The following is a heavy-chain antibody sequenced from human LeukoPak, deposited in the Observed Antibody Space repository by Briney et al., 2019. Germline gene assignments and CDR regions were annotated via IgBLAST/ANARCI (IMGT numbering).Heavy chain of an antibody. CDR2: IYYSGST. V-gene: IGHV4-39*07. CDR1: GGSISTSSYY. J-gene: IGHJ4*02. CDR3: ARESHYSSGFLGEGF. Sequence: SETLSLTCTVSGGSISTSSYYWGWIRQPPGKGLEWIGSIYYSGSTYYNPSLKSRVTISIDTSTIQFSLKLTSVTAADTAVYYCARESHYSSGFLGEGFWGQGTLVTVSS. D-gene: IGHD6-19*01.